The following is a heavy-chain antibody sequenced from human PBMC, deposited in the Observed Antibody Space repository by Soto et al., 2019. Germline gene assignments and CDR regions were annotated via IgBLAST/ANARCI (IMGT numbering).Heavy chain of an antibody. D-gene: IGHD2-21*01. CDR2: VFKSGST. V-gene: IGHV4-39*02. CDR1: GGSISSNSHY. CDR3: SRDFTERYYIDS. J-gene: IGHJ5*01. Sequence: PSETLSLTYTVSGGSISSNSHYWGWIRQPTGKGLEWIGSVFKSGSTKYSASLKSRVTISVDTSKDQLSMRLSAVSVAETVVYYCSRDFTERYYIDSGGHGTLVTVSS.